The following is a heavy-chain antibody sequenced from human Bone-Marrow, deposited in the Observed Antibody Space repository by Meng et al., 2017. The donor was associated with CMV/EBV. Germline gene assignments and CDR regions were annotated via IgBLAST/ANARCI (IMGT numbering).Heavy chain of an antibody. V-gene: IGHV3-66*02. CDR1: GFTFSSYA. J-gene: IGHJ4*02. CDR2: IYSGGST. Sequence: GESLKISCAASGFTFSSYAMSWVRQAPGKGLEWVSVIYSGGSTYYADSVKGRFTISRDNSKNTLYLQMNSLRAEDTAVYYCAREFVNYGGNSFDYWGQGTLVTFYS. CDR3: AREFVNYGGNSFDY. D-gene: IGHD4-23*01.